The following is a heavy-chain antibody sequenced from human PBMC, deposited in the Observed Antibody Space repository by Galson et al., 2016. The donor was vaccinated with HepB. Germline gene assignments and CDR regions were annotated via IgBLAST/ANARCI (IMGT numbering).Heavy chain of an antibody. D-gene: IGHD5-18*01. J-gene: IGHJ4*02. CDR2: IHNDGETT. V-gene: IGHV3-23*01. Sequence: SLRLSCAASGFTFSGYAMSWVRQAPGKGLQWISLIHNDGETTYYADSVKGRFTVSRDNSKNTLYLQMKSLRAEDTAVYYCAKQRGGAMGNYCFDYWGQGTLVTVSS. CDR1: GFTFSGYA. CDR3: AKQRGGAMGNYCFDY.